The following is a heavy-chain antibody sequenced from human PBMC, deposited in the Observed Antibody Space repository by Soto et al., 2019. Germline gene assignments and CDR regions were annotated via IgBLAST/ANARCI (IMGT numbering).Heavy chain of an antibody. CDR1: GGSISSGGYY. CDR3: ARGRTRAYFHH. V-gene: IGHV4-31*03. Sequence: QVQLQESGPGLVKPSQTLSLTCTVSGGSISSGGYYWSWIRQHPGKGLEWIGSIYDSGSTYYNPSLKGRVTISVDASKNQLSLKLASVTAADTAMYYCARGRTRAYFHHWGQGTLVTVSS. J-gene: IGHJ1*01. CDR2: IYDSGST.